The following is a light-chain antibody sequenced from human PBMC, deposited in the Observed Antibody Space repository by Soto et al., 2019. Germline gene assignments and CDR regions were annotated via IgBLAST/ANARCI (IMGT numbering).Light chain of an antibody. Sequence: QSALTQPPSVSGAPGQRVTISCTGSSSNIGAGYDVHWYQQLPGTAPKLLIYANINRPSGVPGRFSASKSGTSASLAITGLQAEDEADYYCQSYDSSLTGDVFGPGTKVTV. V-gene: IGLV1-40*01. J-gene: IGLJ1*01. CDR3: QSYDSSLTGDV. CDR1: SSNIGAGYD. CDR2: ANI.